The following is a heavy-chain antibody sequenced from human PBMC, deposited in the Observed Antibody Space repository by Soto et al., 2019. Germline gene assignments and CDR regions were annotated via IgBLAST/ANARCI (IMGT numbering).Heavy chain of an antibody. CDR2: IYSSGST. Sequence: QVQLQESGPGLVKPSQTLSLTCTVSGGSINSGDYYWSWIRQPPGKGLEWIGYIYSSGSTYYNPSRNSRVSISADTSKNQFTLKLSSVTAADTAVYYCARAKGLVTVTTSWFDPWGQGTLVTVSS. J-gene: IGHJ5*02. V-gene: IGHV4-30-4*01. CDR1: GGSINSGDYY. CDR3: ARAKGLVTVTTSWFDP. D-gene: IGHD4-17*01.